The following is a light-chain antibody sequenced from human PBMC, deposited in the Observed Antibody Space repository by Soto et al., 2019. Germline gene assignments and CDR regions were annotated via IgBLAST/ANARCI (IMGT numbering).Light chain of an antibody. CDR3: QAWDGSTAMV. V-gene: IGLV3-1*01. J-gene: IGLJ2*01. CDR1: KLGDKY. CDR2: QDS. Sequence: SYELTQPPSVSVSPGQTASITCSGDKLGDKYACWYQQKPGQSPVLVIYQDSKRPSGIPERFSGSNSGNTATLTISGTQAIDAADYYCQAWDGSTAMVFGGGTKLTVI.